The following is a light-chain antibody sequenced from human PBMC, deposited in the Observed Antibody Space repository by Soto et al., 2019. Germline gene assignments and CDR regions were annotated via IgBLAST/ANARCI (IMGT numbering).Light chain of an antibody. CDR3: QVWDSSRDQFV. J-gene: IGLJ1*01. Sequence: SYELSQPPSVSVAPGKTSRISCGGNNIGSKNVHWYQQKPGQAPVLVVYDDSDRPSGIPERFSGSNSGNKATLTISRVEAGDEADYYCQVWDSSRDQFVFGTGTKVTVL. CDR1: NIGSKN. CDR2: DDS. V-gene: IGLV3-21*03.